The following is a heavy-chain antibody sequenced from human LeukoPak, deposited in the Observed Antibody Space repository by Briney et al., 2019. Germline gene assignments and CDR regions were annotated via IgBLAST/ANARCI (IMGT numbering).Heavy chain of an antibody. CDR2: ISSSSSYI. D-gene: IGHD2-15*01. J-gene: IGHJ4*02. CDR3: AKAPVTTCRGAFCYPFDY. V-gene: IGHV3-21*04. Sequence: SGGSLRLSCAASGFTFSSYSMNWVRQAPGKGLEWVSSISSSSSYIYYADSVKGRFTISRDSSKNTLFLQMNRLRPEDAAVYYCAKAPVTTCRGAFCYPFDYWGLGTLVTVSS. CDR1: GFTFSSYS.